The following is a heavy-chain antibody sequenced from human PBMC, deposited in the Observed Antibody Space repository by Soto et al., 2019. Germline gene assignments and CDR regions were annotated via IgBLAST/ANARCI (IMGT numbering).Heavy chain of an antibody. J-gene: IGHJ6*02. Sequence: QLQLQESGPGLVKPSETLSLTCTVSGGSISSSSYYWGWIRQPPGKGLEWIGSIYYSGSTYYNPSLKSRVNISVDTSKNQFSLKLSSVTAADTAVYYCARQDYYYGMDVWGQGTTVTVSS. CDR1: GGSISSSSYY. CDR2: IYYSGST. V-gene: IGHV4-39*01. CDR3: ARQDYYYGMDV.